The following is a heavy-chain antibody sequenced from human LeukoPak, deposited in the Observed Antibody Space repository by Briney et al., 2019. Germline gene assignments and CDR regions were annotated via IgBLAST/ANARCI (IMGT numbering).Heavy chain of an antibody. Sequence: ASVKVSCKTSAYTFTNFRIHWVRQAPGQGFEWMGWIGPSNNYTEYEQKLQGRLTLTTDTSTTTAHMEPRSLTFDDTAIYYCARDISGYFGFMDVWGQGTTVTVSS. CDR2: IGPSNNYT. V-gene: IGHV1-18*01. J-gene: IGHJ6*02. CDR1: AYTFTNFR. CDR3: ARDISGYFGFMDV. D-gene: IGHD3-22*01.